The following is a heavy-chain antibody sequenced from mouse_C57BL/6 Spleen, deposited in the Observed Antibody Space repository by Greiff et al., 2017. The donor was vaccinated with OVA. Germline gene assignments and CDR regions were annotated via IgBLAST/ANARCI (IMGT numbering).Heavy chain of an antibody. CDR3: ARYSNYPYWYFDV. V-gene: IGHV1-66*01. Sequence: QLQLKESGPELVKPGASVKISCKASGYSFTSYYIHWVKQRPGQGLEWIGWIYPGSGNTKYNEKFKGKATLTADTSSSTAYMQLSSLTSEDSAVYYCARYSNYPYWYFDVWGTGTTVTVSS. CDR2: IYPGSGNT. D-gene: IGHD2-5*01. CDR1: GYSFTSYY. J-gene: IGHJ1*03.